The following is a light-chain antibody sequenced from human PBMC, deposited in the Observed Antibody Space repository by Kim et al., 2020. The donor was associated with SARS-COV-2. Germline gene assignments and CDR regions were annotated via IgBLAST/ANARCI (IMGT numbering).Light chain of an antibody. Sequence: DIQMTQSPSSLSASVGHRVTISCQASQDINYSLNWYQQKPGKAPKLLIYDASNLEMGVPSRFSGSRSGTDFTFTISSLQPEDFATYFCHQYDNLPLTFGGGTKVDIK. V-gene: IGKV1-33*01. CDR2: DAS. CDR3: HQYDNLPLT. CDR1: QDINYS. J-gene: IGKJ4*01.